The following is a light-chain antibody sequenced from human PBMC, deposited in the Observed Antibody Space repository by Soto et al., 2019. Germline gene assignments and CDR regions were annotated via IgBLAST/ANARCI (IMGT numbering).Light chain of an antibody. J-gene: IGKJ1*01. CDR1: ERISDY. Sequence: DIQMTQSPSSLSASVGDRVTISCRASERISDYLAWYQQKPGKAPKLLINTASSLRSGVPSRFSGSGSGTDFTLTIDSLQPEGFATYFCQQTNTAPWTFGQGTKVDI. CDR2: TAS. CDR3: QQTNTAPWT. V-gene: IGKV1-39*01.